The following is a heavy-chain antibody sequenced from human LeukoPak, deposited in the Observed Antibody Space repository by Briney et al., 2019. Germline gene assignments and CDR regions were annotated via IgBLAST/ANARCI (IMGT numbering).Heavy chain of an antibody. J-gene: IGHJ4*02. CDR1: GFTFDDYA. D-gene: IGHD3-22*01. CDR2: ISWNSGSI. V-gene: IGHV3-9*01. Sequence: GRSLRLSCAASGFTFDDYAMHWVRQAPGKGLEWVSGISWNSGSIGYADSVKGRLTISRDNAKNSLYLQMNSLRAEDTALYYCAKDTAYYYDSSGYFDYWGQGTLVTVSS. CDR3: AKDTAYYYDSSGYFDY.